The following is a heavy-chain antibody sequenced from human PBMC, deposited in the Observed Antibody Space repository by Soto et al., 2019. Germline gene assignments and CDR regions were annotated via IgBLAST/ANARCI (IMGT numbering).Heavy chain of an antibody. CDR1: GGSFSGYY. Sequence: PSETLSLTCAVYGGSFSGYYWSWIRQPPGKGLEWIGEINHSGSTHYNPSLKSRVTISVDTSKNQFSLKLSSVTAADTAVYYCARLRRLVRGYYYYGMDVWAKGPRSPSP. J-gene: IGHJ6*02. CDR2: INHSGST. V-gene: IGHV4-34*01. D-gene: IGHD6-19*01. CDR3: ARLRRLVRGYYYYGMDV.